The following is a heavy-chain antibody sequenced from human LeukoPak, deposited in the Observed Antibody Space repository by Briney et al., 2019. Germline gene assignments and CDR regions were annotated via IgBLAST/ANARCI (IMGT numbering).Heavy chain of an antibody. D-gene: IGHD3-22*01. CDR3: ARDTGGAQYYYDTSGYYHPSFDY. CDR1: GYTFTSYA. Sequence: ASVKVSCKASGYTFTSYAMNWVRQAPGQGLEWMGWINTNTGNPTYAQGFTGRFVFSLDTSVSTAYLQINSLKAEDIAVYYCARDTGGAQYYYDTSGYYHPSFDYWGQGTLVTVSS. V-gene: IGHV7-4-1*02. J-gene: IGHJ4*02. CDR2: INTNTGNP.